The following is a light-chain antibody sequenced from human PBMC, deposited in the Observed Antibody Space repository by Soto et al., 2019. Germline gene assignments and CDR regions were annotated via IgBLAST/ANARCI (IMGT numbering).Light chain of an antibody. Sequence: DVQMTQSPSTLSASVGDRVTITCRASQSISSWLAWYQQEPGKAPKILISEASTLEGGVPSRFSGSGSGTEFALTISSLQPDEFESYYDQQYSSYPWTFGQGTKVDIK. J-gene: IGKJ1*01. CDR3: QQYSSYPWT. CDR1: QSISSW. CDR2: EAS. V-gene: IGKV1-5*03.